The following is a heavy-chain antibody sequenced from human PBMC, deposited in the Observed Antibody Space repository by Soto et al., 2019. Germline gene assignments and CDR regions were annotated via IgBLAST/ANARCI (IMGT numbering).Heavy chain of an antibody. D-gene: IGHD6-19*01. CDR2: ISGSGGST. V-gene: IGHV3-23*01. CDR1: GFTFSSYA. CDR3: AESPYSSGWYDWYFDL. Sequence: EVPLLESGGGLVQPGGSLRLSCAASGFTFSSYAMSWVRQAPGKGLEWVSAISGSGGSTYYADSVKGRFTISRDNSKNTLYLQMNSLRAEDTAVYYCAESPYSSGWYDWYFDLWGRGTLVTVSS. J-gene: IGHJ2*01.